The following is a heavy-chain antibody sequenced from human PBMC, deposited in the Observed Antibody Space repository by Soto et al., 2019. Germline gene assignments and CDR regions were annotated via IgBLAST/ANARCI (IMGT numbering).Heavy chain of an antibody. Sequence: ASVKVSCKASGYTFTSYGISWVRQAPGQGLEWMGWISAYNGNTNYAQKLQGRVTMTTDTSTSTAYMELRSLRSDDTAVYYCARGHKYCSSTSCYAGGYFDYWGQGTLVTVSS. J-gene: IGHJ4*02. CDR3: ARGHKYCSSTSCYAGGYFDY. CDR2: ISAYNGNT. D-gene: IGHD2-2*01. CDR1: GYTFTSYG. V-gene: IGHV1-18*01.